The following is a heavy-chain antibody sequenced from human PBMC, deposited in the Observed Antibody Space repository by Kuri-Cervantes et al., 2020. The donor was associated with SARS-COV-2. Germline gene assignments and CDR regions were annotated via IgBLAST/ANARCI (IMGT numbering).Heavy chain of an antibody. CDR1: GGSLSPYY. V-gene: IGHV4-59*01. J-gene: IGHJ4*02. CDR2: IYYSGST. CDR3: ARSSSWYAVDY. D-gene: IGHD6-13*01. Sequence: SETLSLTCSVSGGSLSPYYWSWIRQPPGKGLEWIGYIYYSGSTNYNPSLKSRVTISVDTSKNQFSLKLSSVTAVDTAVYYCARSSSWYAVDYWGQGTLVTVSS.